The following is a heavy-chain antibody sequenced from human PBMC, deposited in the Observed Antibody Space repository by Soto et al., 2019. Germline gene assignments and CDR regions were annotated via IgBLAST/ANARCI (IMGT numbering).Heavy chain of an antibody. V-gene: IGHV3-33*01. CDR3: ARDRIAAAGNYYFDY. CDR2: IWYDGSNK. J-gene: IGHJ4*02. D-gene: IGHD6-13*01. Sequence: GGSLRLSCAASGFTFSSYGMHWVRQAPGKGLEWVAVIWYDGSNKYYADSVKGRFTISRDNSKNTLYLQMNSLRAEDTAVYYCARDRIAAAGNYYFDYWGQGTLVTSPQ. CDR1: GFTFSSYG.